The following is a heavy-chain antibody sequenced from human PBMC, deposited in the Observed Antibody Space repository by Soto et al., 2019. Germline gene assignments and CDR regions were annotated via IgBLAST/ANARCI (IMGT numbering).Heavy chain of an antibody. D-gene: IGHD5-12*01. J-gene: IGHJ4*02. CDR1: GFTFGSNW. CDR2: IKRDGSEK. Sequence: PGGSLRLSCAASGFTFGSNWMSWVRQAPGKGLEWVANIKRDGSEKYYVDSVKGRFTISRDSAKNTLYLQMNSLRADDTAVYYCASLEWESSGYADYWGQGTQVTVSS. V-gene: IGHV3-7*03. CDR3: ASLEWESSGYADY.